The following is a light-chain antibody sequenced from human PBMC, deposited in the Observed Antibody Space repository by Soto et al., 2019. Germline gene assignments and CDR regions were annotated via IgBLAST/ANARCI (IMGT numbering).Light chain of an antibody. CDR2: EVS. Sequence: QSVLTQPPSASGSPGQSVTISCTGTSSDVGGYNFVSWYQQHPGKAPKLMIYEVSQRPSGVSDRFSGSKSGNTASLTVSGLQAEDEDDYYCSSYAGRNNLVFGGGTKVTVL. J-gene: IGLJ3*02. CDR3: SSYAGRNNLV. V-gene: IGLV2-8*01. CDR1: SSDVGGYNF.